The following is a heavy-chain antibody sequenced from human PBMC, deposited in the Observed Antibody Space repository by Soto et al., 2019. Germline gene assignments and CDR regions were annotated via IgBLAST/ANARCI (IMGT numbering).Heavy chain of an antibody. V-gene: IGHV6-1*01. CDR1: GDSVSSNSAA. D-gene: IGHD3-10*01. CDR2: TYYRSKWYN. J-gene: IGHJ6*03. CDR3: ARDTGDTGSGVRGVYYHYYYMDV. Sequence: QSQTLSLTCAISGDSVSSNSAAWNWIRQSPSRGLEWLGRTYYRSKWYNDYAVSVKSRITINPDTSKNQFSLQLNSVTPEDTAVYYCARDTGDTGSGVRGVYYHYYYMDVGGKGTTVTVSS.